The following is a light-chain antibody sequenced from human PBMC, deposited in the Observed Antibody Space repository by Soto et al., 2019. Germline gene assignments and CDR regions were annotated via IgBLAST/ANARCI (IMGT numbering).Light chain of an antibody. CDR2: DAS. CDR3: QQRSNWPPGGT. J-gene: IGKJ1*01. Sequence: EIVLTQSPATLSLSPGERATLSCRASQSVSSYLAWYQQKPGQAPRLLSYDASNRATGIPARFSGSGSGTDFTLTIISLEPEDFAVYYCQQRSNWPPGGTFGQGTKVQIK. V-gene: IGKV3-11*01. CDR1: QSVSSY.